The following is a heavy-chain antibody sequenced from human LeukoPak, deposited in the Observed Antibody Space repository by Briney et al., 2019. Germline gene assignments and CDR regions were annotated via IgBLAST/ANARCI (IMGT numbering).Heavy chain of an antibody. J-gene: IGHJ4*02. D-gene: IGHD3-10*01. Sequence: GGSLRLSCAASGFTFSSYAMSWVRQAPGKGLEWVSAISGSGGSTYYADSVKGRFTISRDNSKNTLYLQMNSLRAEDTAVYYCAKDPYHMVRGVQYFDYWGQGTLVTVSS. CDR2: ISGSGGST. CDR1: GFTFSSYA. CDR3: AKDPYHMVRGVQYFDY. V-gene: IGHV3-23*01.